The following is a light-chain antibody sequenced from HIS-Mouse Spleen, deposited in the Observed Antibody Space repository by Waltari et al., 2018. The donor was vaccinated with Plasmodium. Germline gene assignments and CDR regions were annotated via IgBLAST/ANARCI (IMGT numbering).Light chain of an antibody. V-gene: IGKV1D-8*02. J-gene: IGKJ2*01. CDR3: QQYYSFPYT. Sequence: AIWMTQSPSLLSASTGDRVTISCQMSQGISSYLAWYQQKPGKAPELLIYAASTLQSGVPSRFRGSGAGTDFTLTISCLQSEEFATYYCQQYYSFPYTFGQGTKLEIK. CDR1: QGISSY. CDR2: AAS.